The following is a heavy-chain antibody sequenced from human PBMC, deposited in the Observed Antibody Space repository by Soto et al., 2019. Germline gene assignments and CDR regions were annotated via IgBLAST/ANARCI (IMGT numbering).Heavy chain of an antibody. CDR1: GFTFSSYA. V-gene: IGHV3-30-3*01. Sequence: QVQLVESGGGVVQPGRSLRLSCAASGFTFSSYAMHRVRQAPGKGLEWVAVISYDGSNKYYADSLKGRFTISRDNSKNTLYLQMNSLRAEDTAVYYCATDSSGYYSPLDYCGQGTLVTVSS. D-gene: IGHD3-22*01. CDR3: ATDSSGYYSPLDY. CDR2: ISYDGSNK. J-gene: IGHJ4*02.